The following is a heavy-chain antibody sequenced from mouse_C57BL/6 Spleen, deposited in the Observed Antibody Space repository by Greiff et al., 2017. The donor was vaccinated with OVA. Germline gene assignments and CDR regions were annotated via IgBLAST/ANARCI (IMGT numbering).Heavy chain of an antibody. D-gene: IGHD1-1*01. J-gene: IGHJ4*01. CDR1: GYSFTDYN. CDR3: GREEFLLGYAMDY. CDR2: INPNYGTT. V-gene: IGHV1-39*01. Sequence: VQLQQSGPELVKPGASVKISCKASGYSFTDYNMNWVKQSNGKSLEWIGVINPNYGTTSYNQKFKGKATLTVDQSSSTAYMQLKSLTSEDAAVYYGGREEFLLGYAMDYWGQGTSVTVSS.